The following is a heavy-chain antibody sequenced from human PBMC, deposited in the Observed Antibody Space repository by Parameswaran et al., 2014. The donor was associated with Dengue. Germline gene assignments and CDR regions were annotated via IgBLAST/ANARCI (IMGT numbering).Heavy chain of an antibody. V-gene: IGHV3-48*03. D-gene: IGHD4-23*01. J-gene: IGHJ4*02. CDR3: ARGRWNKNFDY. Sequence: VRQAPGKGLEWVSYISSSGSTIYNADSVKGRFTISRDNAKNSLYLQMNSLRAEDTAVYYCARGRWNKNFDYWGQGILVTVSS. CDR2: ISSSGSTI.